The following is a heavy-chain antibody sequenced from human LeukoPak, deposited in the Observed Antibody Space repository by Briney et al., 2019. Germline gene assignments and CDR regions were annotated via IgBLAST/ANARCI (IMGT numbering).Heavy chain of an antibody. Sequence: ASVKVSCKASGYTFTGYYMHWVRQAPGQGLEWMGWINPNSGGTNYAQKFQGRVTMTRDTSVSTAYMELSRLRSDDTAVYYCARDPHRDGYSDAFDIWGQGTIVTVSS. CDR1: GYTFTGYY. CDR2: INPNSGGT. D-gene: IGHD5-24*01. V-gene: IGHV1-2*02. J-gene: IGHJ3*02. CDR3: ARDPHRDGYSDAFDI.